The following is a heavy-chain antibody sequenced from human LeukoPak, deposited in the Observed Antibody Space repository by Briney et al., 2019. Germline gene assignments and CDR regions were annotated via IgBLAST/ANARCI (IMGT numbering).Heavy chain of an antibody. Sequence: QPGGSLRLSCAASGFTFSSYWMHWVRQAPGKGLVWVSRINGDGGSINYADSVKGRFTISRDNAKNTLYLQMNSLRAEDTAVYYCARDRRWWDYWGQGTLVTVSS. CDR1: GFTFSSYW. D-gene: IGHD4-23*01. J-gene: IGHJ4*02. CDR3: ARDRRWWDY. CDR2: INGDGGSI. V-gene: IGHV3-74*01.